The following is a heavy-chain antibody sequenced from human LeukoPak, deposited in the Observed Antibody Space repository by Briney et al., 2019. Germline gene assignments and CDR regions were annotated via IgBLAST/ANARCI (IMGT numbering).Heavy chain of an antibody. Sequence: PSETLSLTCTVPGGSTSSSPYYWGWIRQPPGKGLEWIGSMYYSGSTYYSPSLKSRVTISVDTSKNQFSLKLTSVTAADTAVYYCARLLISTSCPGDYWGQGTLVTVSS. CDR3: ARLLISTSCPGDY. CDR2: MYYSGST. CDR1: GGSTSSSPYY. J-gene: IGHJ4*02. D-gene: IGHD2-2*01. V-gene: IGHV4-39*01.